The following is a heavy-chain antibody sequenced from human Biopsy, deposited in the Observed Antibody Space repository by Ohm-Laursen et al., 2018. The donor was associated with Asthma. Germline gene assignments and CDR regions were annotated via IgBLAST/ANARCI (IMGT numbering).Heavy chain of an antibody. CDR1: GDSFSNYA. CDR3: ARGYSGSDRIVYYYSGLEV. J-gene: IGHJ6*02. CDR2: LIPVLGTP. V-gene: IGHV1-69*01. Sequence: SSVKDSCKASGDSFSNYAISWVRQAPGPGLEWMGGLIPVLGTPDHAQMFEGRVTITADESTSTAYMELSSLSSEDSAVYYCARGYSGSDRIVYYYSGLEVWGQGTTVTVSS. D-gene: IGHD5-12*01.